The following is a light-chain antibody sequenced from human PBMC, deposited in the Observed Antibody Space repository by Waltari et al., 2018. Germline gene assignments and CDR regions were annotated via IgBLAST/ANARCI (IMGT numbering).Light chain of an antibody. CDR1: SLRRIY. J-gene: IGLJ2*01. Sequence: SSELTQDPAVSVALGQTVRITCQGDSLRRIYASWYQQRPGQAPILVLYGQDNRPSGIPDRFSGSTSGNTASLTITGAQAEDEADYYCLSRDTSSTRLFGGGTRLTV. V-gene: IGLV3-19*01. CDR2: GQD. CDR3: LSRDTSSTRL.